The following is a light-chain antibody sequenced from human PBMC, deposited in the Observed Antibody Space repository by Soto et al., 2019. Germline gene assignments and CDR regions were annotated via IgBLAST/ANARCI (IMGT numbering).Light chain of an antibody. CDR1: QSVSSN. CDR3: QQYYNWPLT. V-gene: IGKV3-15*01. CDR2: DAS. Sequence: EIVMTQSPATLSVSPGERATLSCRASQSVSSNLAWYQQKPGQAPSLLIYDASTRATGIPARFSGSGSGTEFTLTISSLQSEDFAVYYCQQYYNWPLTFGGGTKVEIK. J-gene: IGKJ4*01.